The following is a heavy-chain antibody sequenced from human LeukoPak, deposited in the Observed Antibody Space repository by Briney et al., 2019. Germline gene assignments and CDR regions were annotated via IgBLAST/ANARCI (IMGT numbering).Heavy chain of an antibody. CDR2: ISNSGSYT. D-gene: IGHD3-22*01. Sequence: GGALRLSCAASGFTFSDEYMSWIRQAPGKGLEWVSYISNSGSYTNYADSVKGRFTISRDNAKNSLYLQMNSLRAEDTAVYYCASGTMIVPYYFEYWGQGTLVTVSS. V-gene: IGHV3-11*03. J-gene: IGHJ4*02. CDR1: GFTFSDEY. CDR3: ASGTMIVPYYFEY.